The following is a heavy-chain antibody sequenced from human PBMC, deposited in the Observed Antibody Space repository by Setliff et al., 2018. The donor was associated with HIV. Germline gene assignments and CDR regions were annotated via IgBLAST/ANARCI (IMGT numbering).Heavy chain of an antibody. CDR1: GFTFSSHG. D-gene: IGHD3-10*01. CDR3: ALLWPFDY. V-gene: IGHV3-7*03. CDR2: INEDGSDK. Sequence: GGSLRLSCAASGFTFSSHGMHWVRRAPGKGLECVANINEDGSDKYYMDSVKGRFSISRDNADNSLYLQMNSLRGEDTAIYYCALLWPFDYWGQGALVTVSS. J-gene: IGHJ4*02.